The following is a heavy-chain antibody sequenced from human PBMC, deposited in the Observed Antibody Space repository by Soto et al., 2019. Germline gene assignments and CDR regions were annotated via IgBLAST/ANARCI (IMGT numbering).Heavy chain of an antibody. Sequence: SETLSLTCNVSGGSISTYYWICCRQPSVRALEWIGRVYTSGSANYNPSLKSRVTMSVDPSKTQFSLKLTSVTAADTAVYYCARVRRTVGGLPLGAFDIWGQGTMVTVSS. J-gene: IGHJ3*02. CDR1: GGSISTYY. CDR3: ARVRRTVGGLPLGAFDI. CDR2: VYTSGSA. V-gene: IGHV4-4*07. D-gene: IGHD1-26*01.